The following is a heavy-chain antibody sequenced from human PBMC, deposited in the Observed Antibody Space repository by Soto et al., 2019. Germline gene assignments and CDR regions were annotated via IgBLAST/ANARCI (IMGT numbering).Heavy chain of an antibody. Sequence: QVQLVESGGGVVQPGRSLSLSCAASGFTFSSYAMHWVRQAPGKGLEWVAVISYDGSNKYYADSVKGRFTISRDNSKNTLYLQMNSLRAEDTAVYYCARDNYDSSGYPDYWGQGTLVTVSS. J-gene: IGHJ4*02. CDR1: GFTFSSYA. CDR2: ISYDGSNK. CDR3: ARDNYDSSGYPDY. V-gene: IGHV3-30-3*01. D-gene: IGHD3-22*01.